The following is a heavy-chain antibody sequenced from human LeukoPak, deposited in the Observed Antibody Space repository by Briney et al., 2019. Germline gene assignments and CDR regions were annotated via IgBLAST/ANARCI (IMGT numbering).Heavy chain of an antibody. J-gene: IGHJ3*02. CDR3: ARDRAFDI. V-gene: IGHV4-59*01. CDR1: GGSISSYY. Sequence: PSETLSLTCPVSGGSISSYYWSWIRQPPGKGLEWIGYIYYSGSTNYNPSLKSRVTISVDTSKNQFSLKLSSVTAADTAVYYCARDRAFDIWGQGTMVTVSS. CDR2: IYYSGST.